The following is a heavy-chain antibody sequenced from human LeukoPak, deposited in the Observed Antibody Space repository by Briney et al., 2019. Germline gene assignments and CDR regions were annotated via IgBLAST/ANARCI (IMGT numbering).Heavy chain of an antibody. D-gene: IGHD6-19*01. CDR1: GGSISSINYY. J-gene: IGHJ4*02. Sequence: SETLSLTCTVSGGSISSINYYWGWIRQPPGRGLAWIGSVYYTGSTYYNPSLKSRVTISVDTSKNQFSLKLSSVTAADTAVYYCARGQGAGWYAFWEFDYWGQGTLVTVSS. CDR3: ARGQGAGWYAFWEFDY. V-gene: IGHV4-39*07. CDR2: VYYTGST.